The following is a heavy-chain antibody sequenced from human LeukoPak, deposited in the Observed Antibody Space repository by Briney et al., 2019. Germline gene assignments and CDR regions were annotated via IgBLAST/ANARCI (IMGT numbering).Heavy chain of an antibody. Sequence: GGSLRLSCAASGFTFSSYAMSWVRQAPGKGLEWVSTISDNGGSTYYADSVKGRFTISRDNSKNTLYLQISSLRAEDTAVYYCAKGLLWGCDRSDFHPRGFDYWGQGTLVTVSS. CDR3: AKGLLWGCDRSDFHPRGFDY. J-gene: IGHJ4*02. CDR2: ISDNGGST. V-gene: IGHV3-23*01. D-gene: IGHD3-22*01. CDR1: GFTFSSYA.